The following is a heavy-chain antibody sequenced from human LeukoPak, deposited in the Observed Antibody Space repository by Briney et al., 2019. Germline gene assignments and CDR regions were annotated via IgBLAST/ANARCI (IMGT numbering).Heavy chain of an antibody. CDR3: ARVIKAHYGDQYYFDY. V-gene: IGHV3-7*01. D-gene: IGHD4-17*01. Sequence: GGSLRLSCAASGFTFSSYWMSWVRQAPGKGLEWVANIKQDGSEKYYVDSVKGRFTISRDNAKNSLYLQMNSLRAEDTAVYYCARVIKAHYGDQYYFDYWGQGTLVTVSS. CDR1: GFTFSSYW. CDR2: IKQDGSEK. J-gene: IGHJ4*02.